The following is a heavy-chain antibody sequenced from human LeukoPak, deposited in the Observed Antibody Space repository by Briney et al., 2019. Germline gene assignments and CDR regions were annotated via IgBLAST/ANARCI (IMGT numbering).Heavy chain of an antibody. D-gene: IGHD2-2*01. V-gene: IGHV3-30*02. CDR2: IRYDGNNK. Sequence: GGSLKLSCAASGFTFSTCGMHWVRQAPGKGLEWVAFIRYDGNNKYYADFVKGRFTISRDNSKSTLYLHMNSLRTEDTTVYYCAKIEGKYQLANVPDHWGQGTLVTVSS. J-gene: IGHJ4*02. CDR1: GFTFSTCG. CDR3: AKIEGKYQLANVPDH.